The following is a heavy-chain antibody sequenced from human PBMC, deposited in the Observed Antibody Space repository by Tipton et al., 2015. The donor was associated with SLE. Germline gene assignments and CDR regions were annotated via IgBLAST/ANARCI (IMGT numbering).Heavy chain of an antibody. V-gene: IGHV1-2*06. CDR2: ITPNSGGT. Sequence: QLVQSGPEVKNPGTSVKVSCKASGYKFTSYFLHWVRLAPGQGLEWVGRITPNSGGTIYAQKFQGRVTLTRDTSISTAYMDLTSLTSDDTAVYHCATESGGGYFDYWGQGTLVTVSS. CDR3: ATESGGGYFDY. CDR1: GYKFTSYF. D-gene: IGHD3-16*01. J-gene: IGHJ4*02.